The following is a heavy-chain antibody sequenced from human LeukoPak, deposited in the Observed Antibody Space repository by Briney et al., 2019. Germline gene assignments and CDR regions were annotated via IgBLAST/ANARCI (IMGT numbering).Heavy chain of an antibody. CDR3: AKPVHDYSNAPPDY. D-gene: IGHD3-16*01. Sequence: PGRSLRLSCAASGFTFSSYAMHWVRQAPGKGLEWVAVISYDGSNKYYADSVKGRFTISRDNSKNTLYLRMNSLRAEDTAVYYCAKPVHDYSNAPPDYWGQGTLVTVSS. V-gene: IGHV3-30-3*02. CDR2: ISYDGSNK. J-gene: IGHJ4*02. CDR1: GFTFSSYA.